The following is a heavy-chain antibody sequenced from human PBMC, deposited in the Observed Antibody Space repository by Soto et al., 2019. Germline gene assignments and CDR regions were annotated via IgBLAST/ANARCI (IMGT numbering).Heavy chain of an antibody. V-gene: IGHV4-31*03. CDR1: GGSISSGGYY. CDR2: IYYSGST. CDR3: ARAGFGDFSFDY. D-gene: IGHD3-10*01. Sequence: QVQLQESGPGLVKPSQTLSLTCTVSGGSISSGGYYWSWIRQHPGKGLEWIGYIYYSGSTYYNPSRRSRVTISVDTSKNQFSLKLSSVTAADTAVYYCARAGFGDFSFDYWGQGTLVTVSS. J-gene: IGHJ4*02.